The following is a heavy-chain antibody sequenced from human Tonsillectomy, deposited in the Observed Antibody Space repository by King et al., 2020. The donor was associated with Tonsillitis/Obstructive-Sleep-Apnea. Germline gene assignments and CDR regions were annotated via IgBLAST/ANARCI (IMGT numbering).Heavy chain of an antibody. D-gene: IGHD3-10*01. CDR1: GITFTNAW. CDR2: IKRKTDGGTT. J-gene: IGHJ4*02. Sequence: VQLVESGGGLVKPGGSLRLSCAASGITFTNAWMSWVRKAPGKGLEWVGRIKRKTDGGTTDYAAPVKGRFTISRDDSKNTLYLQMNSLKTADTAVYYCTTLWFREFETDYWGQGTLVTVSS. V-gene: IGHV3-15*01. CDR3: TTLWFREFETDY.